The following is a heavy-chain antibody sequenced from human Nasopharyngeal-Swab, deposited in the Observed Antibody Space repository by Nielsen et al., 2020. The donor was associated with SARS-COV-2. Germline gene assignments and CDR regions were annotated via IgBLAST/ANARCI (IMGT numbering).Heavy chain of an antibody. V-gene: IGHV4-34*01. J-gene: IGHJ6*03. CDR2: INHSGST. CDR3: ARGVKRRGLPMIVVVRLYYYYMDV. CDR1: GGSFSGYY. Sequence: SETLSLTCAVYGGSFSGYYWSWIRQPPGKGLEWIGEINHSGSTNYNPSLKSRVTISVDTSKNQYSLKLSSVTAADTAVYYCARGVKRRGLPMIVVVRLYYYYMDVWGKGTTVTVSS. D-gene: IGHD3-22*01.